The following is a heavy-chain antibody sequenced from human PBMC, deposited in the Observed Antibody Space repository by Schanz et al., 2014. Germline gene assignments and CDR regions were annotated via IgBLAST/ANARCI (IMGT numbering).Heavy chain of an antibody. D-gene: IGHD1-26*01. CDR2: ISFDGRNT. CDR1: GITLSGYG. V-gene: IGHV3-30*03. J-gene: IGHJ6*02. CDR3: ARDMTSMGESGFYYYGMDV. Sequence: QVQLVESGGGVVQPGRSLRLSCAASGITLSGYGLHWVRQAPGKGLEWVGFISFDGRNTGYAHSVKGRFTISRDNAKNSLYLQMNSLRAEDTAVYYCARDMTSMGESGFYYYGMDVWGQGTTATVSS.